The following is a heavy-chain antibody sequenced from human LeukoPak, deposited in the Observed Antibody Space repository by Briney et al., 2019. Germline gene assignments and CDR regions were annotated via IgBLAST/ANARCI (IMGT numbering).Heavy chain of an antibody. CDR1: GFTLDDYG. V-gene: IGHV3-20*04. CDR2: INWNGGST. J-gene: IGHJ6*03. Sequence: GGSLRLSCAASGFTLDDYGMSWVRQAPGKGLEWVSGINWNGGSTGYADSVKGRFTMSRDNAKSSLYLQMNSLRAEDTALYYCARAGGRIKNYYYYYMDVWGKGTTVTVSS. CDR3: ARAGGRIKNYYYYYMDV. D-gene: IGHD2-15*01.